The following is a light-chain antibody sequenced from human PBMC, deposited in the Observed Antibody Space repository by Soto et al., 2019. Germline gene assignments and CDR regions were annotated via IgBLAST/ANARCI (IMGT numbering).Light chain of an antibody. CDR3: QQYYSTLFT. V-gene: IGKV4-1*01. J-gene: IGKJ3*01. CDR1: QSVLYSSNNQNY. CDR2: WAS. Sequence: DIVMTQSPDSLAVSLGERATINCKSSQSVLYSSNNQNYLAWYQQKPGQPPKLLIYWASTRESGVPDRFSGGGSGTDFTLTISSLQAEDVAVYYCQQYYSTLFTFGPGTKVDIK.